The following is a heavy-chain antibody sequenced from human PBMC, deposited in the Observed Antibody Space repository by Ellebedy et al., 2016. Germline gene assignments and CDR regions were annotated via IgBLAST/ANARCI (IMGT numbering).Heavy chain of an antibody. D-gene: IGHD3-9*01. CDR3: VRDFDWSESFDY. V-gene: IGHV3-48*04. Sequence: GGSLRLSXAASQFTFSSYSMNWVRQAPGKGLEWVSYISSTSSTIYYADSVKGRFTISRDNAKNSLYLQVISLRAEDTAVYYCVRDFDWSESFDYWGQGTLVTVSS. CDR1: QFTFSSYS. J-gene: IGHJ4*02. CDR2: ISSTSSTI.